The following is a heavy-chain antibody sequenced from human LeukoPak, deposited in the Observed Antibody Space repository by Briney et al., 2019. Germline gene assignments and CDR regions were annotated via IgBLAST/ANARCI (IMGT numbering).Heavy chain of an antibody. CDR2: ISGSGGST. CDR3: AKTYDSSGYSPDDAFDI. J-gene: IGHJ3*02. CDR1: GFTFSSYA. D-gene: IGHD3-22*01. V-gene: IGHV3-23*01. Sequence: GGSLRLSCAASGFTFSSYAMSWVRQAPGKGLEWVSAISGSGGSTYYADSVKGRFTISRDNSKNTLYLQMNSLRAEDTAVYYCAKTYDSSGYSPDDAFDIWGQGTMVTVSS.